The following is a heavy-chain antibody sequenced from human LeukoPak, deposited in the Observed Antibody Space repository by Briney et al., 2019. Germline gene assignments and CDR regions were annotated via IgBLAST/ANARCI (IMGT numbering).Heavy chain of an antibody. Sequence: SETLSLTCTVSGGPISSGDYFWSWIRQPPGKGLEWIGYIYYSGSTYYNPSLKSRVTISVDTSKNQFSLKLRSVTAADTAVYYCARDRLYDDYGIDYWGQGTLVTVSS. V-gene: IGHV4-30-4*08. CDR2: IYYSGST. CDR1: GGPISSGDYF. J-gene: IGHJ4*02. D-gene: IGHD4-17*01. CDR3: ARDRLYDDYGIDY.